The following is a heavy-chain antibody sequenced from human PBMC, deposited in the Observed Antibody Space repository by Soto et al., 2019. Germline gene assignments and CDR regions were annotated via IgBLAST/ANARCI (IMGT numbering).Heavy chain of an antibody. CDR2: IIPIFGTA. V-gene: IGHV1-69*13. Sequence: SVKVSCKASGGTFSSYAISWVRQAPGQGLEWMGGIIPIFGTANYAQKFQGRVTITADESTSTAYMELSSLRSEDTAVYYCVGLGGSTVTNTYYYYGMDVWGQGTTVTVSS. D-gene: IGHD4-17*01. CDR1: GGTFSSYA. CDR3: VGLGGSTVTNTYYYYGMDV. J-gene: IGHJ6*02.